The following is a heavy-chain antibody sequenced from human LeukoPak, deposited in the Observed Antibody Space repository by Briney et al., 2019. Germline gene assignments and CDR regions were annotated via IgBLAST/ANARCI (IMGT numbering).Heavy chain of an antibody. D-gene: IGHD2-2*01. J-gene: IGHJ3*02. V-gene: IGHV3-15*01. CDR3: TTGIYCSSTSCPGAFDI. Sequence: PGGSLRLSCAASGFTFSDYYMSWIRQAPGKGLEWVGRIKSKTDGGTTDYAAPVKGRFTISRDDSKNALYLQMNSLKTEDTAVYYCTTGIYCSSTSCPGAFDIWGQGTMVTVSS. CDR1: GFTFSDYY. CDR2: IKSKTDGGTT.